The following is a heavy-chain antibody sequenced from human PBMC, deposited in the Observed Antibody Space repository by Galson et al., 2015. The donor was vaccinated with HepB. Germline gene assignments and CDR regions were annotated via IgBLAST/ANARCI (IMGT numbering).Heavy chain of an antibody. Sequence: SLRLSCAASGFTFTNAWMNWVRQAPGKGLEWVGRIKSKTDGGTIDYATFVKGRFIISRGDSKNTVYLQMNSLETEDTAVFYCTTASFWGQGTLVTVSS. V-gene: IGHV3-15*01. CDR2: IKSKTDGGTI. CDR3: TTASF. D-gene: IGHD3-16*02. J-gene: IGHJ4*02. CDR1: GFTFTNAW.